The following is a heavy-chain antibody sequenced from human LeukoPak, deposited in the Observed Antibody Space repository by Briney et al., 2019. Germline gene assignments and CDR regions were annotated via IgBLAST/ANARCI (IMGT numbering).Heavy chain of an antibody. Sequence: ASVRVSCKASGGTFTSYSINWVRQAPGQGLEWMGGIMPVFGSANYAQKFQGRVTITADESTTTAYMELNSLRSDDTAVFFCATAIGVAGKSWFDPWGRGTLVTVSS. D-gene: IGHD2-8*01. CDR2: IMPVFGSA. J-gene: IGHJ5*02. V-gene: IGHV1-69*01. CDR3: ATAIGVAGKSWFDP. CDR1: GGTFTSYS.